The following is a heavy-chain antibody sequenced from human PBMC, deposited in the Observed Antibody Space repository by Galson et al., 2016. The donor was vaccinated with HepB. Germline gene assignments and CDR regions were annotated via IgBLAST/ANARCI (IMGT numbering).Heavy chain of an antibody. CDR3: AREVRWLAPYYFDS. J-gene: IGHJ4*02. Sequence: TLSLTCAVSGGSINSGNYFWTWIRQPAGKGLEWIGRRSTSGTTNYNPSLKRRVTISGDTSKNQIYLKPSSLTAADTAVYYWAREVRWLAPYYFDSWGQGTLVTVSS. CDR2: RSTSGTT. CDR1: GGSINSGNYF. D-gene: IGHD6-19*01. V-gene: IGHV4-61*02.